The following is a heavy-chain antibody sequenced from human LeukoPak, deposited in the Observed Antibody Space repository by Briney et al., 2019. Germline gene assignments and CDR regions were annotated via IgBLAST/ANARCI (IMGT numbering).Heavy chain of an antibody. J-gene: IGHJ3*02. CDR2: ISSNGGST. D-gene: IGHD6-13*01. Sequence: GGSLRLSCAASGFTFSSYAMHWVRQAPGKGLEYVSAISSNGGSTYYANSVKGRFTISRDNSKNTLYLQMGSLRAEDMAVYYCARASIAAAGTFSGAFDIWGQGTMVTVSS. V-gene: IGHV3-64*01. CDR3: ARASIAAAGTFSGAFDI. CDR1: GFTFSSYA.